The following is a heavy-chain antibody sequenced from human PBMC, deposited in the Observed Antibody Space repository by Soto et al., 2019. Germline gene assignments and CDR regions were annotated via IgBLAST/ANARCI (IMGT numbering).Heavy chain of an antibody. D-gene: IGHD1-7*01. J-gene: IGHJ6*03. CDR3: ARVWNYSYYYYYMDV. V-gene: IGHV1-18*01. CDR2: ISAYNGNT. CDR1: GYTFTSYG. Sequence: VASVKVSCKASGYTFTSYGISWVRQAPGQGLEWMGWISAYNGNTNYAQKLQGRVTMTTDTSTSTAYMELRSLRSDDTAVYYCARVWNYSYYYYYMDVWGKGTTVTVSS.